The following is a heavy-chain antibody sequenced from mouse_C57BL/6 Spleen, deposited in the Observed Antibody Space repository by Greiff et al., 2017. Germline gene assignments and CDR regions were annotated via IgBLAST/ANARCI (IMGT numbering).Heavy chain of an antibody. CDR1: GYSFTSYY. Sequence: QVQLQQSGPELVKPGASVKISCKASGYSFTSYYIHWVKQRPGQGLEWIGWIYPGSGNTKYNEKFKGKATLTADTSSSTAYMQLSSLTSEYSAVYYCAIAYSNDDYYAMDYWGQGTSVTVSS. CDR3: AIAYSNDDYYAMDY. D-gene: IGHD2-12*01. V-gene: IGHV1-66*01. CDR2: IYPGSGNT. J-gene: IGHJ4*01.